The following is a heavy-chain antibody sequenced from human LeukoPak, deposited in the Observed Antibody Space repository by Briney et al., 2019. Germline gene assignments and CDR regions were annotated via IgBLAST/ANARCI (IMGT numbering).Heavy chain of an antibody. J-gene: IGHJ4*02. V-gene: IGHV4-59*01. D-gene: IGHD3-10*01. Sequence: PSETLSLTCTVSGGSISSYYWSWIRQPPGKGLEWIGYIYYSGSTNYNPSLKSRVTISVDTSKNQFSLKLSSVTAADTAVYYCVRDPYGSGSYRFDYWGQGTLVTVSS. CDR3: VRDPYGSGSYRFDY. CDR2: IYYSGST. CDR1: GGSISSYY.